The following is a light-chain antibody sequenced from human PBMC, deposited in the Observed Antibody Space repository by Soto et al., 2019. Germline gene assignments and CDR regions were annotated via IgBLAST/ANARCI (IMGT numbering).Light chain of an antibody. Sequence: DIVMTQSPDSPAVSLGERATINCKTSQSVLSSSDNKDFLAWYQQKPGQPPKLLIYWASTRESGVPDRFSGSGSGTDFTLTICSLQAEDVAVYYCQQYYSAPITFGQGTRLEIK. CDR1: QSVLSSSDNKDF. CDR2: WAS. V-gene: IGKV4-1*01. CDR3: QQYYSAPIT. J-gene: IGKJ5*01.